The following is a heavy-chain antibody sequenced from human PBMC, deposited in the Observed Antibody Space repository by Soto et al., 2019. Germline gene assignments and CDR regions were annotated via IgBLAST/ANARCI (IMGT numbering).Heavy chain of an antibody. CDR2: IYYSGST. Sequence: SETLSLTCTVSGGSISSSGYYWGWIRQPPGKGLEWIGSIYYSGSTYYNPSLKSRVTISVDTSKNQFSLKLSSVTAADTAVYYCAGTTSLQWYYMDVWDKGTTVTVSS. CDR3: AGTTSLQWYYMDV. J-gene: IGHJ6*03. CDR1: GGSISSSGYY. V-gene: IGHV4-39*01. D-gene: IGHD1-7*01.